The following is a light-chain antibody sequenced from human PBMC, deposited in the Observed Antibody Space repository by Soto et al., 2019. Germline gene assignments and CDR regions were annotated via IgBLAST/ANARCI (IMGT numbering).Light chain of an antibody. CDR3: QQYNNHWT. CDR1: ESIKGW. CDR2: DAS. V-gene: IGKV1-5*01. Sequence: DIQVTQSPSTLSASVGDRVTITCRASESIKGWLAWYQQKPGKAPKLLIYDASSLKGGVPSRFSGSGSGTEFTLTISILQPDDFATYYCQQYNNHWTFGQGTKVEIK. J-gene: IGKJ1*01.